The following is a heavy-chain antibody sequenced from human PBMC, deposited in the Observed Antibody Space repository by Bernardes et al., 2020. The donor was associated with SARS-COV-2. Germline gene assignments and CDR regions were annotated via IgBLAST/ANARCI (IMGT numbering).Heavy chain of an antibody. D-gene: IGHD2-15*01. CDR3: ARVEGFCSGGTCFSLFYFDH. CDR1: GYTYTNYG. J-gene: IGHJ4*02. CDR2: ISGYNGNT. Sequence: VKVSCKASGYTYTNYGIGWVRQAPGHGLEWLGWISGYNGNTNYARHLQDRISMTADISTNTAFMELRRLRSDDTAVYYCARVEGFCSGGTCFSLFYFDHWGQGTLVSVSS. V-gene: IGHV1-18*04.